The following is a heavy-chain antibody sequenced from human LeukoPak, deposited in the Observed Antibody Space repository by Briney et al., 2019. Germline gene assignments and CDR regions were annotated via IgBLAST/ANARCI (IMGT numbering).Heavy chain of an antibody. CDR2: IYYSGST. V-gene: IGHV4-59*12. J-gene: IGHJ4*02. D-gene: IGHD3-3*01. Sequence: SETLSLTCTVSGGSISSYYWSWIRQPPGKGLEWIGYIYYSGSTNYNPSLKSRVTISVDTSKNQFSLKLSSVTAADRAVYYCARNYDFWSGPLDYWGQGTLVTVSS. CDR1: GGSISSYY. CDR3: ARNYDFWSGPLDY.